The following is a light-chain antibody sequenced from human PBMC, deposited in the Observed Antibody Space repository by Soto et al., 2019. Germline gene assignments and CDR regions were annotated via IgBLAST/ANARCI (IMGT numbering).Light chain of an antibody. V-gene: IGKV1-33*01. J-gene: IGKJ3*01. CDR2: DAS. CDR1: QDISNH. CDR3: QQYDNLPTFT. Sequence: DIQMTQSPSSLSASVGDRVTITCQASQDISNHLNWYQQKPGKAPKLLIYDASSLETGVPSSFSGSGSGTDFTFTITSLRPEDIATYYCQQYDNLPTFTFGSGTKVDIK.